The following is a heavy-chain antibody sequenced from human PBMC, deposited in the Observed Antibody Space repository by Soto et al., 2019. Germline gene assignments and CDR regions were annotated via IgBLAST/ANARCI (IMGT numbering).Heavy chain of an antibody. CDR1: GGSFSGYY. D-gene: IGHD6-19*01. CDR2: INHSGST. V-gene: IGHV4-34*01. Sequence: QVQLKQWGAGLLKPSETLSLTCAVYGGSFSGYYWSWIRQPPGKGLEWIGEINHSGSTNYNPSLKSRVTISVDTSKNQFSLKLSSVTAADTAVYYCARMAGSGWFFDYWGQGTLVTVSS. CDR3: ARMAGSGWFFDY. J-gene: IGHJ4*02.